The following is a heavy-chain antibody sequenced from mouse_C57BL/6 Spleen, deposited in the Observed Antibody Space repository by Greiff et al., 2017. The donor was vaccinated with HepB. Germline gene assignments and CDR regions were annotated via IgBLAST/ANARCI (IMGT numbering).Heavy chain of an antibody. CDR3: ARGGYDGYPAGY. CDR2: IYPGDGDT. J-gene: IGHJ3*02. D-gene: IGHD2-3*01. CDR1: GYAFSSSW. Sequence: VKLVESGPELVKPGASVKISCKASGYAFSSSWMNWVKQRPGKGLEWIGRIYPGDGDTNYNGKFKGKATLTADKSSSTAYMQLSSLTSEDSAVYFCARGGYDGYPAGYWGQGTLVTVSA. V-gene: IGHV1-82*01.